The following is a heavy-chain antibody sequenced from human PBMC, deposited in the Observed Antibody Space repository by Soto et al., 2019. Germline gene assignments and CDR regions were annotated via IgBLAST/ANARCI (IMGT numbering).Heavy chain of an antibody. CDR2: ISHTSSAI. CDR1: GFTLTGYE. V-gene: IGHV3-48*03. Sequence: PGGSLRLSCAASGFTLTGYEMNWVRQAPGKGLEWVSYISHTSSAIYYADSVRGRFTISRDNAKNTVSLQLNSLRAEDTAVYFCARGGESGRWTHTYYYYDYWGQGTPFTVSS. CDR3: ARGGESGRWTHTYYYYDY. D-gene: IGHD3-16*01. J-gene: IGHJ4*02.